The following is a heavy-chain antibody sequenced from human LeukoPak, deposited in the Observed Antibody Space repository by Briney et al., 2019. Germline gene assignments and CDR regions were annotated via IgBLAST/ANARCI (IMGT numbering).Heavy chain of an antibody. CDR1: RFTFSSYS. J-gene: IGHJ4*02. CDR2: ISSSSSYI. Sequence: GGSLRLSCAASRFTFSSYSMNWVRQAPGQGLEWVSSISSSSSYIYYADSVKGRFIISRDNAKNSLYLQMNSLRAEDTAVYYCARDKGRSGSSSWYPGDYWGQGTLVTVSS. D-gene: IGHD6-13*01. V-gene: IGHV3-21*01. CDR3: ARDKGRSGSSSWYPGDY.